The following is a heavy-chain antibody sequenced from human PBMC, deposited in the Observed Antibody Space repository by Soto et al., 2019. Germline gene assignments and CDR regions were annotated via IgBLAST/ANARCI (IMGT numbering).Heavy chain of an antibody. D-gene: IGHD2-2*01. CDR2: ISASGGST. V-gene: IGHV3-23*01. CDR1: GLTFSNYA. J-gene: IGHJ3*02. Sequence: EVQLLESGGGLVQPGGSVRLSCAASGLTFSNYAMSWVRQAPGKGLEWVSGISASGGSTYYADSVKGRFTISRDNSKNTLYLQMNSLSTEDTAVYYCAKDWYASRRGAFDIWGQGTMVTVSS. CDR3: AKDWYASRRGAFDI.